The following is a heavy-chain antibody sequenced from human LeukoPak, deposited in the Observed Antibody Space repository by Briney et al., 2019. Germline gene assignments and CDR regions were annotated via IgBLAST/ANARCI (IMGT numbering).Heavy chain of an antibody. CDR2: MSYDGST. J-gene: IGHJ6*03. CDR3: ARDIRGSFYPYYFYYMDV. V-gene: IGHV4-59*01. D-gene: IGHD1-26*01. Sequence: PSETLSLTCTVSGGSINVNYWSWIRQPPGKGLEWIGYMSYDGSTNYNPSLKSRVSISVDTSKKQFSLTLSSVTAADTAVYYCARDIRGSFYPYYFYYMDVWGKGTTVTVSS. CDR1: GGSINVNY.